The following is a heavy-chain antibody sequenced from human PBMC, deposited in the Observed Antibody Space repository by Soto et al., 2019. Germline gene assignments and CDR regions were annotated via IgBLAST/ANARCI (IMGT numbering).Heavy chain of an antibody. Sequence: QVQLQESVPGLLKPSQTLSLTCTVSGGSFSRGDYCWTWIRQHTGKGLEWIGYIYSSGITYYTPSLKSRVTMSVDTSKSQFSLTLSSVTAADTAVYYCARDSRATHYYGMDVWGQVTTVTVAS. CDR2: IYSSGIT. CDR1: GGSFSRGDYC. CDR3: ARDSRATHYYGMDV. V-gene: IGHV4-31*03. J-gene: IGHJ6*02.